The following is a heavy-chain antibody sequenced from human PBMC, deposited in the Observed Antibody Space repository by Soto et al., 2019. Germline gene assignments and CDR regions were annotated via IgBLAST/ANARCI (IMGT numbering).Heavy chain of an antibody. V-gene: IGHV3-30-3*01. CDR3: ARGITMVRGVITPIEYYYYGMDV. CDR2: ISYDGSNK. CDR1: GFTFSSYA. D-gene: IGHD3-10*01. J-gene: IGHJ6*02. Sequence: GSLRLSCAASGFTFSSYAMHWVRQAPGKGLEWVAVISYDGSNKYYADSVKGRFTISRDNSKNTLYLQMNSLRAEDTAVYYCARGITMVRGVITPIEYYYYGMDVWGQGTTVTVSS.